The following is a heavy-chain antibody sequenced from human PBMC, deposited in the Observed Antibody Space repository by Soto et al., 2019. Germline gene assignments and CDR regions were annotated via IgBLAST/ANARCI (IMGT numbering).Heavy chain of an antibody. D-gene: IGHD6-25*01. J-gene: IGHJ4*02. CDR1: GYSFTSYG. Sequence: QVQLVQSGPEVKKPGASVKVSCKASGYSFTSYGVSWGRRAPGQGVEWMGWIWANSGNTDYAQKFRGRVTMTTETSTSTAYMDLRSLRSDDTAVYYCVRDPQRNDYWGQGTLVTVSS. CDR2: IWANSGNT. V-gene: IGHV1-18*04. CDR3: VRDPQRNDY.